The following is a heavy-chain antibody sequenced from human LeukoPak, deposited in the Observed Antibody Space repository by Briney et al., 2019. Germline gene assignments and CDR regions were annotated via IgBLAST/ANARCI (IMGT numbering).Heavy chain of an antibody. D-gene: IGHD3-22*01. CDR2: ISSSDNTI. CDR1: GFAFSDYS. Sequence: GGSLRLSCAASGFAFSDYSMNWVRQAPGKGLEWVSYISSSDNTIHYADSVKGRFTISRDNAKNSLYLQMNSLRAEDTAVYYCARDPLGDSSGYLSSDIWGQGTMVTVSS. CDR3: ARDPLGDSSGYLSSDI. J-gene: IGHJ3*02. V-gene: IGHV3-48*04.